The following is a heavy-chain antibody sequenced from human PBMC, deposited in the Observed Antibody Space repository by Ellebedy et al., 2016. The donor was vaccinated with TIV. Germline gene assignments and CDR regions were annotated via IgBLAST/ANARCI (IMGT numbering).Heavy chain of an antibody. CDR1: VGSFSGYY. J-gene: IGHJ6*02. CDR3: VRVGTMVRGVIALGMDV. V-gene: IGHV4-31*11. Sequence: MPSETLSLTCAVYVGSFSGYYWSCIRQHPGKGLEWIGYIYYSGSTYYNPSHKSRVTILVDTSKNQFSLKLSSVTAADTAVYYWVRVGTMVRGVIALGMDVWGQGTTVTVSS. D-gene: IGHD3-10*01. CDR2: IYYSGST.